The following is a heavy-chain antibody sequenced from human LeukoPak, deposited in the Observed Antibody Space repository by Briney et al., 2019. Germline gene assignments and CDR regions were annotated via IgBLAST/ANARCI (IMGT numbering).Heavy chain of an antibody. CDR2: IIPIFGTA. CDR1: GGTFSSYA. Sequence: SVKVSCKASGGTFSSYAISWVRQAPGQGLEWMGGIIPIFGTANYAQKFQGRVTITTDESTSTAYMEPSSLRSEDTAVYYCARSPYYYDSSGYDLDYWGQGTLVTVSS. CDR3: ARSPYYYDSSGYDLDY. D-gene: IGHD3-22*01. V-gene: IGHV1-69*05. J-gene: IGHJ4*02.